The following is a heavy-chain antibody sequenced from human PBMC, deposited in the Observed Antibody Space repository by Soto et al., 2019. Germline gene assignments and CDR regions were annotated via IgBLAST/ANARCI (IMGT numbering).Heavy chain of an antibody. Sequence: GGSLRLSCAASGFTFSSYAMSWVRQAPGKGLEWVSAISGSGGSTYYADSVKGRFTISRDNSKNTLYLQMNSLRAEDTAVYYCAKARTYYDFWSGYPYFDYWGQGTLVTVS. CDR1: GFTFSSYA. V-gene: IGHV3-23*01. D-gene: IGHD3-3*01. CDR3: AKARTYYDFWSGYPYFDY. J-gene: IGHJ4*02. CDR2: ISGSGGST.